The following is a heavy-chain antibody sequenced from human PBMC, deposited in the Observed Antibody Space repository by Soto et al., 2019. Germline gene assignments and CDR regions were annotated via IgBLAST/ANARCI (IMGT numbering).Heavy chain of an antibody. CDR3: ASQWLVPDYYYYGMDV. CDR2: IYSGGST. D-gene: IGHD6-19*01. CDR1: GFTVSSNY. V-gene: IGHV3-53*01. J-gene: IGHJ6*02. Sequence: EVQLVESGGGLIQPGGSLRLSCAASGFTVSSNYMSWVRQAPGKGLEWVSVIYSGGSTYYADSVKGRFTISRDNSKNTLYLQMNSLRAEDTAVYYCASQWLVPDYYYYGMDVWGQGTTVTVSS.